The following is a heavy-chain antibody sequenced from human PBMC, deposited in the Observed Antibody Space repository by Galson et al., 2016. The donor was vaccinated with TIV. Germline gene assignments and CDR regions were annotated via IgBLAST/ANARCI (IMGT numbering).Heavy chain of an antibody. V-gene: IGHV3-7*05. J-gene: IGHJ2*01. Sequence: SLRLSCAASGFTFDNYWMTWVRQAPGRGLEWVGSGKHDGSEPKFGDSVKGRFTISRDNAKKSLYLQMNSLRAEDTAVYYCARSITMMVLVQYWYFDLWGRGTLVTVSS. CDR2: GKHDGSEP. CDR1: GFTFDNYW. D-gene: IGHD3-22*01. CDR3: ARSITMMVLVQYWYFDL.